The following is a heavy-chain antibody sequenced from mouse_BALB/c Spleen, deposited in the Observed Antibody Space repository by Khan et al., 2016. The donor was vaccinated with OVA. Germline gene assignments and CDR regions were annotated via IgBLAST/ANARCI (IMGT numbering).Heavy chain of an antibody. Sequence: QLQLKESGPGLVAPSQSLSITCTVSGFSLTDHGVSWIRQPPGKGLEWLGVIWGGGSTYYNSVLKSRLNISKDNSKTQVFLKMNSLQTDDTAMYYCAKQIWSPYYGMDYWGQGTSVTVSS. CDR3: AKQIWSPYYGMDY. J-gene: IGHJ4*01. CDR1: GFSLTDHG. V-gene: IGHV2-6-5*01. D-gene: IGHD1-1*02. CDR2: IWGGGST.